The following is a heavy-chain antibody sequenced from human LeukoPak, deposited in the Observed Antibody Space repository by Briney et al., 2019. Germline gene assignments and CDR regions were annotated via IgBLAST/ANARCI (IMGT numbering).Heavy chain of an antibody. Sequence: SETLSLTCTVSGGSISTSNYYWGWIRQPPGKGLEWIGSIYYSGSTYYNPSLKSRVTISVDTSKNQFSLKLSSVTAADTAVYYCARSSSWFLFDYWGQGTLVTVSS. J-gene: IGHJ4*02. CDR1: GGSISTSNYY. D-gene: IGHD6-13*01. CDR2: IYYSGST. V-gene: IGHV4-39*01. CDR3: ARSSSWFLFDY.